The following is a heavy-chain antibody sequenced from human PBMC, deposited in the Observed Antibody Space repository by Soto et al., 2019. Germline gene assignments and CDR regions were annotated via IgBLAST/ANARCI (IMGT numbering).Heavy chain of an antibody. Sequence: ASVKVSCKASGGTFSSYTISWVRQAPGQGLEWMGRIIPILGIANYAQKFQGRVTITADKSTSTAYMELSSLRSEDTAVYYCARGGVAGLSFDPWGQGTLVTVSS. CDR2: IIPILGIA. CDR3: ARGGVAGLSFDP. J-gene: IGHJ5*02. CDR1: GGTFSSYT. D-gene: IGHD6-19*01. V-gene: IGHV1-69*02.